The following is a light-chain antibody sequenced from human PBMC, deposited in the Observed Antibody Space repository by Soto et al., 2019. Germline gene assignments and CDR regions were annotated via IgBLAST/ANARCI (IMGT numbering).Light chain of an antibody. J-gene: IGLJ2*01. CDR1: SSDVGSYNP. CDR2: EGS. CDR3: CSYAGSSTYVV. Sequence: QSALTQPASVSGSPGQSISISCTGTSSDVGSYNPVSWYQQHPGNAPKLMIYEGSKRPSGVSNRFSGSKSGNTASLTISGLHAKDEADYYCCSYAGSSTYVVFGGGTKLTVL. V-gene: IGLV2-23*01.